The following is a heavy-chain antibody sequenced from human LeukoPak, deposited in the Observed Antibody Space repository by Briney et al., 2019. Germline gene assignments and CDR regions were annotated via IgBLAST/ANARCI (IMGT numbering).Heavy chain of an antibody. CDR2: ISGSGGST. J-gene: IGHJ3*02. CDR1: GFTFSSYA. D-gene: IGHD3-9*01. Sequence: GGSLRLSCSASGFTFSSYAMSWVRQAPGKGLEWVSAISGSGGSTYYADSVKGRFTISRDNSKNTLYLQMNSLRAEDTAVYYCAKGGRYFDWLPDAFDIWGQGTMVTVSS. V-gene: IGHV3-23*01. CDR3: AKGGRYFDWLPDAFDI.